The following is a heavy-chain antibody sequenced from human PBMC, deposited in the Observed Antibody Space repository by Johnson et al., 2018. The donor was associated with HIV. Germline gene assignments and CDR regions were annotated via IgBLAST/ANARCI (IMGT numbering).Heavy chain of an antibody. CDR1: GFTFSNAW. CDR2: IKSKTDGGTT. J-gene: IGHJ3*02. Sequence: VQLVESGGGLVKPGGSLRLSCAASGFTFSNAWMSWVRQAPGKGLEWVGRIKSKTDGGTTDYAAPVKGRFTISRDDSKNTLYLQMNSLRAEDTAVYYCAKSPGKDHGGNSGGFDIWGQGTMVTVSS. CDR3: AKSPGKDHGGNSGGFDI. V-gene: IGHV3-15*01. D-gene: IGHD4/OR15-4a*01.